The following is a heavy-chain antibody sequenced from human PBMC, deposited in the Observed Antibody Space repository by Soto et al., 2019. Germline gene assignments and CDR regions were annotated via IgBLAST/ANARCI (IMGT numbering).Heavy chain of an antibody. CDR3: ARQVGTFYYYYYMDV. V-gene: IGHV4-39*01. J-gene: IGHJ6*03. D-gene: IGHD1-26*01. CDR2: IYYSGST. Sequence: QLQLQESGPGLVKPSETLSLTCTVSGGSISSSSYYWGWIRQPPGKGLEWIGSIYYSGSTYYNPSLKSRVTISVDTSKNQFSLKLSSVTAADTAVYYCARQVGTFYYYYYMDVWGKGTTVTVSS. CDR1: GGSISSSSYY.